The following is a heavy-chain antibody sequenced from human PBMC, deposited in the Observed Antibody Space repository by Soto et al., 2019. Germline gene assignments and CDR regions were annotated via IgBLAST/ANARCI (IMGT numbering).Heavy chain of an antibody. Sequence: SETLSLTCTVSGGSISSGGYYWSWIRQHPGKGLEWIGYIYYSGSTYYNPSLKSRVTISVDTSKNQFSLKLSSVTAADTAVYYCAREGRAGTAIGIDYWGQGTLVTVSS. CDR3: AREGRAGTAIGIDY. V-gene: IGHV4-31*03. CDR2: IYYSGST. D-gene: IGHD1-1*01. J-gene: IGHJ4*02. CDR1: GGSISSGGYY.